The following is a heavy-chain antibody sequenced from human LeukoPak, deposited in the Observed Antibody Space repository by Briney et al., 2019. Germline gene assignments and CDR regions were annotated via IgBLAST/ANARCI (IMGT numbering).Heavy chain of an antibody. CDR2: THPSSGGT. D-gene: IGHD3-16*01. CDR1: GFTFSDYY. V-gene: IGHV1-2*02. CDR3: ARPQRLIYVWGSHRPLYGMDV. J-gene: IGHJ6*02. Sequence: ASVKVSCKASGFTFSDYYIHWVRQAPGQGLEWMGWTHPSSGGTNYAQKFQGRVTQTRNTSTSTAYMELSSLRSDDTAVYYCARPQRLIYVWGSHRPLYGMDVWGQGTTVTVSS.